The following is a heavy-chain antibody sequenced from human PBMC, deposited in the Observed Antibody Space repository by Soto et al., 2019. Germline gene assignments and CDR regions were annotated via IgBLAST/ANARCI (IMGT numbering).Heavy chain of an antibody. J-gene: IGHJ4*02. CDR3: ARATGTMRSRNCDY. V-gene: IGHV4-31*03. CDR1: GGSISTVGHY. D-gene: IGHD1-1*01. CDR2: IYHTGST. Sequence: QVQLQESGPKLVKPSQTLSLTCSVSGGSISTVGHYWTWIRQPPGKGLEWIGSIYHTGSTYYSKSLRSRVTMSVDTSKSQFSLKLSSVTAADTAVYYYARATGTMRSRNCDYWGQGSLVTVSS.